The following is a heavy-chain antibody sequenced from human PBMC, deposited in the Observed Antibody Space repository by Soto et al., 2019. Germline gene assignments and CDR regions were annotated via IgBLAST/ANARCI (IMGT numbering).Heavy chain of an antibody. CDR1: GYTLTSYY. Sequence: ASVKVSCKASGYTLTSYYMHWVRQAPGQGLEWMGIINPNGGSTSSAQKFQGRVTMTRDTPTSTVYMELNSLRAEDTAVYHCAKDRKQLAFFSDYYYYYGMDVWGQGTTVTVSS. CDR2: INPNGGST. J-gene: IGHJ6*02. CDR3: AKDRKQLAFFSDYYYYYGMDV. D-gene: IGHD6-6*01. V-gene: IGHV1-46*01.